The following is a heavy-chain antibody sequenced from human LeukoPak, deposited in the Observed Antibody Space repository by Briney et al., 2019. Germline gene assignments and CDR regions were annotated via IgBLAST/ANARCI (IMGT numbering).Heavy chain of an antibody. D-gene: IGHD3-3*01. CDR1: GYTFTGCY. CDR3: ARAPAYYDFWSGYFWGYYFDY. J-gene: IGHJ4*02. V-gene: IGHV1-2*02. CDR2: INPNSGGT. Sequence: ASVKVSCKASGYTFTGCYMHWVRQAPGQGLEWMGWINPNSGGTNYAQKFQGRVTMTRDTSISTAYMELSRLRSDDTAVYYCARAPAYYDFWSGYFWGYYFDYWGQGTLVTVSS.